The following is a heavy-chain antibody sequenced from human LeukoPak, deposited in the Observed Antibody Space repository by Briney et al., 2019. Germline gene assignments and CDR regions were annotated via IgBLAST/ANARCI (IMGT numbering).Heavy chain of an antibody. Sequence: SETLSLTCTVSGGSISSGDYYWSWIRQLPGKGLEWIGYIYYSGSTYYNPSLKSRVTISVDTSKNQFSLKLSSVTAADTAVYYCARGSYVTGVDPWGQGTLVTVSS. J-gene: IGHJ5*02. D-gene: IGHD3-16*01. V-gene: IGHV4-30-4*01. CDR3: ARGSYVTGVDP. CDR1: GGSISSGDYY. CDR2: IYYSGST.